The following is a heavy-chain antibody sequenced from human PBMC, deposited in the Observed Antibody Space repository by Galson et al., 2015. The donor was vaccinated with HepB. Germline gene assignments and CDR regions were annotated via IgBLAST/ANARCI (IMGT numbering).Heavy chain of an antibody. CDR1: GYTFTSYG. CDR2: ISAYNGNT. J-gene: IGHJ6*03. Sequence: SVKVSCKASGYTFTSYGISWVRQAPGQGLEWMGWISAYNGNTNYAQKLQGRVTMTTDTSTSTAYMELRSLRSDDTAVYYCARSTEGSGSSYYYYYYMDVWGKGTTVTVSS. CDR3: ARSTEGSGSSYYYYYYMDV. D-gene: IGHD1-26*01. V-gene: IGHV1-18*01.